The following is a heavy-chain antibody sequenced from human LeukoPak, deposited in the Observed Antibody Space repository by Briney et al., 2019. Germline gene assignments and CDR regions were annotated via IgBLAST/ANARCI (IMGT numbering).Heavy chain of an antibody. D-gene: IGHD6-6*01. CDR1: GFTFSSYA. V-gene: IGHV3-64*01. Sequence: GSLRLSCAASGFTFSSYAMHWVRQAPGKGLEYVSAISSNGGSTYYANSVKGRFTISRDNAKNSPYLQMNSLRAEDTALYYCAKVDEYSSSGAYWGQGTLVTVSS. CDR2: ISSNGGST. J-gene: IGHJ4*02. CDR3: AKVDEYSSSGAY.